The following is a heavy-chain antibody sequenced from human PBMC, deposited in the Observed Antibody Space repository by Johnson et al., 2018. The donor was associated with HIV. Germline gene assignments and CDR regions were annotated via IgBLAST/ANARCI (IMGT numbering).Heavy chain of an antibody. J-gene: IGHJ3*02. D-gene: IGHD5-12*01. V-gene: IGHV3-23*04. Sequence: EVQLVESGGGLVQPGGSLRLSCAASGFTFSSYDMHWVRQAPGKGLEWVSAISGSGGSTYYADSVKGRFTISRENAKNSLYLQMNSLRAGDTAVYYCARGAVSGYVSVDAFDIWGQGTMVTVSS. CDR2: ISGSGGST. CDR1: GFTFSSYD. CDR3: ARGAVSGYVSVDAFDI.